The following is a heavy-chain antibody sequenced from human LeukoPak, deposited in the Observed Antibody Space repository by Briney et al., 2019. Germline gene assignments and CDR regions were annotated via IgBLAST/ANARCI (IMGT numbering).Heavy chain of an antibody. V-gene: IGHV3-48*02. J-gene: IGHJ4*02. CDR3: ARDRGYSNYYDY. Sequence: GGSLRLSCAASGFTFTSYGMSWVRQAPGKGLEWVSYISKTSNTRDYADSVKGRFTISRDNDKNSLSLQMNSLRDEDTAVYYCARDRGYSNYYDYWGQGTLVTVSS. D-gene: IGHD5-12*01. CDR2: ISKTSNTR. CDR1: GFTFTSYG.